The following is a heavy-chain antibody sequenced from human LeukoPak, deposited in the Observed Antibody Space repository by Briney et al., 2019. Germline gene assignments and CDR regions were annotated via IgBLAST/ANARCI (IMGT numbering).Heavy chain of an antibody. J-gene: IGHJ4*02. CDR1: GYTFTGYY. Sequence: ASVKVSCKASGYTFTGYYMHWVRQAPGQGLEWMGWINPNSGGTNYAQKFQGRVTMTRDTSISTAYMELSRPRSDDTAVYYCARAGKSGYDPRRPLDYWGEGTLVTVSS. V-gene: IGHV1-2*02. CDR3: ARAGKSGYDPRRPLDY. D-gene: IGHD5-12*01. CDR2: INPNSGGT.